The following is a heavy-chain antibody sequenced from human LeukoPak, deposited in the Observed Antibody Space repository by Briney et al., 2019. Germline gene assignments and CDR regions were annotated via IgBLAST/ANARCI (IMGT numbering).Heavy chain of an antibody. J-gene: IGHJ4*02. V-gene: IGHV3-23*01. CDR1: GFTFSSYA. D-gene: IGHD4-23*01. Sequence: PGGSLRLSCAASGFTFSSYAMSWVRQAPGKGLEWVSAISGSGGSTYYADSVKGRFTISRDNSKNTLYLQMNSLRAEDTAVYYCARGAHKRDDYGGFLDYWGQGTLVTVSS. CDR3: ARGAHKRDDYGGFLDY. CDR2: ISGSGGST.